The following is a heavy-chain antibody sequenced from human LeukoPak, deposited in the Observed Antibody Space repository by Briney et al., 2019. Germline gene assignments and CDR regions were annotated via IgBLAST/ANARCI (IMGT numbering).Heavy chain of an antibody. V-gene: IGHV4-4*07. D-gene: IGHD4-23*01. CDR3: ARGGKATVVTM. CDR1: GGSINSYY. Sequence: SETLSLTCTVSGGSINSYYWSWIRQPAGKGLAWIGRIYSSGGTNYNPSLKSRVPMSVDTSKNQLSLKLTSVTAADTAVYYCARGGKATVVTMWGQGILVSVSS. J-gene: IGHJ4*02. CDR2: IYSSGGT.